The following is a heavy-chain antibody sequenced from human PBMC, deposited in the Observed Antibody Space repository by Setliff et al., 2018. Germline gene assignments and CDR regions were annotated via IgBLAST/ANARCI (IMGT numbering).Heavy chain of an antibody. D-gene: IGHD3-10*01. CDR3: ARDFFYGSGSQAAGGMDV. V-gene: IGHV1-2*02. CDR1: GYTFTAHY. J-gene: IGHJ6*02. CDR2: INPNSGDT. Sequence: GASVKVSCKASGYTFTAHYMHWVRQAPGQGLEWMGWINPNSGDTNYAQNFQGRVTMTRDMSISTAYMELSRLRSDDTAVCHCARDFFYGSGSQAAGGMDVWGQGTTVTVSS.